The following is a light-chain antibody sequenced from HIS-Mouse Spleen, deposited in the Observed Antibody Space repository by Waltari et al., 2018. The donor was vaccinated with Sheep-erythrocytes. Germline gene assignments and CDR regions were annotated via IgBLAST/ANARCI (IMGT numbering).Light chain of an antibody. CDR3: QAWDSSIVV. CDR1: KLGDKY. Sequence: SSELTQPPSVSVSPGQTASITCSGDKLGDKYACWYQQKPGQSPVLVIYQGNKRPSGNPGPFPWSQPGENGTSAIRRDQAMDEADYYCQAWDSSIVVFGGGTKLTVL. J-gene: IGLJ2*01. V-gene: IGLV3-1*01. CDR2: QGN.